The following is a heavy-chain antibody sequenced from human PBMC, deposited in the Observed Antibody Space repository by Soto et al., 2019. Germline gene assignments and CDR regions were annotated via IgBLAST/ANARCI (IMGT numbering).Heavy chain of an antibody. CDR2: IIPILGIA. CDR1: GGTFSSYT. D-gene: IGHD6-13*01. V-gene: IGHV1-69*02. Sequence: QVQLVQSGAEVKKPGSSVKVSCKASGGTFSSYTISWVRQAPGQGLEWMGRIIPILGIANYAQKFQGIVTITADKSTSTAYMELSSLRSEDTAVYYCARAIIAAAGMGWFDPWGQGTLVTVSS. J-gene: IGHJ5*02. CDR3: ARAIIAAAGMGWFDP.